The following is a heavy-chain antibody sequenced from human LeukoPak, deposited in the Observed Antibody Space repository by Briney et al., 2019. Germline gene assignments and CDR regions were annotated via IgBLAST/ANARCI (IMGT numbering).Heavy chain of an antibody. V-gene: IGHV4-59*08. D-gene: IGHD6-19*01. CDR2: IYYNGST. J-gene: IGHJ4*02. CDR3: ARQSRGIAVAGLDY. Sequence: SETLSLTCIVSGGSISSYYWTWIRQPLGKRLEWIGYIYYNGSTNYNPSLKSRVTLSVDTSKNQFSLKLNSVTAADTAVYYCARQSRGIAVAGLDYWGQGILVTVSS. CDR1: GGSISSYY.